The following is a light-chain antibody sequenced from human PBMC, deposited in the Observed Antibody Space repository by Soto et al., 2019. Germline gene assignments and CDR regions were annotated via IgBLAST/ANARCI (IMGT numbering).Light chain of an antibody. CDR1: NSDVGGYNY. J-gene: IGLJ1*01. CDR2: DVS. V-gene: IGLV2-14*01. Sequence: QSVLTQPSSVSGSPGQSITFSCTGTNSDVGGYNYVSWYQQHPGKAPKLMIYDVSNRPSGVSNRFSGSKSGNTASLTISGLQAEDEADYYCSSYTSSSTNVFGTGTKVTVL. CDR3: SSYTSSSTNV.